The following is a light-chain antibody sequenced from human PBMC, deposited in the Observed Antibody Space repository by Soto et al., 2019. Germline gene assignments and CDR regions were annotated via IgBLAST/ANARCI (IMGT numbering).Light chain of an antibody. Sequence: EIVMTQSPATLSVSPGERATLSCRASQSVSSNLAWYQQKPGQAPRLLIYGASTRATGIPARFSGSGSGTEFTLTISSLQYEDFAVYYCQQYYDWPITFGQGTRLDIK. V-gene: IGKV3-15*01. CDR1: QSVSSN. CDR3: QQYYDWPIT. J-gene: IGKJ5*01. CDR2: GAS.